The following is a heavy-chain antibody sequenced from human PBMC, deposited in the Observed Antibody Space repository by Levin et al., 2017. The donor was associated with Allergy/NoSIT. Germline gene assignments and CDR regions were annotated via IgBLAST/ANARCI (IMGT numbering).Heavy chain of an antibody. CDR1: EFTFSSYA. J-gene: IGHJ4*02. Sequence: GESLKISCAASEFTFSSYAMHWVRQAPGKGLEWLAVVWYDGNNKYYADSVKGRFTISRDNSKNTVYLQMNSLRAEDTAVYYCAGENRGYFDYWGQGTLVTVSS. CDR2: VWYDGNNK. D-gene: IGHD1-14*01. V-gene: IGHV3-33*01. CDR3: AGENRGYFDY.